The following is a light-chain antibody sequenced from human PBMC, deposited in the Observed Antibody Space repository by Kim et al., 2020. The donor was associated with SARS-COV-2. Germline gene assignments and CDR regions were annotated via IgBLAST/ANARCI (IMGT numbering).Light chain of an antibody. J-gene: IGLJ2*01. V-gene: IGLV3-1*01. CDR1: KLGDKY. CDR2: QDT. CDR3: QAWDISTVV. Sequence: SYELTQPPSVSVSPGQTASITCSGDKLGDKYACWYQQKPGQSPVLVIYQDTKRLSGIPERFSGSNSGNTATLTISGTQAMDEADYYCQAWDISTVVFGGGTKLTVL.